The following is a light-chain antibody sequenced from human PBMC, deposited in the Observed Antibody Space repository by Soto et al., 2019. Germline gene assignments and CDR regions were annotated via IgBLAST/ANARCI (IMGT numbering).Light chain of an antibody. V-gene: IGKV3-20*01. CDR3: QQYSTSPWT. CDR1: QSVIGNY. J-gene: IGKJ1*01. CDR2: GAS. Sequence: EIVLTQSPGTLSLCPGERATLSCRASQSVIGNYLAWYQQKPGQAPRLLIYGASSRATGVPDRFSGSGSGTDFTLSISRLEPEDFAVYSCQQYSTSPWTFGQGTK.